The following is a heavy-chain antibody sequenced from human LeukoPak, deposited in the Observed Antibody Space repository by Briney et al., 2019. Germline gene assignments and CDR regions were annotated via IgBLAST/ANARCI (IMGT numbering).Heavy chain of an antibody. Sequence: AGGSLRLSCAASGFTFSSYSMNWVRQAPGKGLEWVSYISSSSSTIYYADSVKGRFTISRDNAKNSLYLQMNSLRAEDTAVYYCARDLSAVAAGSWFDPWGQGTLVTVSS. CDR3: ARDLSAVAAGSWFDP. CDR2: ISSSSSTI. V-gene: IGHV3-48*01. CDR1: GFTFSSYS. D-gene: IGHD6-13*01. J-gene: IGHJ5*02.